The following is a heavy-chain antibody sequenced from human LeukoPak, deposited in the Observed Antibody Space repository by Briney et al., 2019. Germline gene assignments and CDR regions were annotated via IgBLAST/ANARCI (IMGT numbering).Heavy chain of an antibody. CDR2: ISAYNGNT. CDR1: GYTFSSYG. V-gene: IGHV1-18*01. CDR3: AREQPGQGDY. Sequence: GASVKVSCKASGYTFSSYGISWVRQAPGQGLEWMGWISAYNGNTNYAQKLQDRVTMTTDTSTSTAYMELRSLSSDDTAVYYCAREQPGQGDYWGQGTLVTVSS. D-gene: IGHD1-14*01. J-gene: IGHJ4*02.